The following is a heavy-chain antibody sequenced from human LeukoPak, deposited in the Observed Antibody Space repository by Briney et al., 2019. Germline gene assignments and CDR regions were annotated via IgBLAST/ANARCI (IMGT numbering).Heavy chain of an antibody. J-gene: IGHJ6*03. CDR1: GGSISSSSYY. Sequence: PSETLPLTCTVSGGSISSSSYYWGWIRRPPGKGLEWIGSIYYSGSTYYNPSLKSRVTISVDTSKNQFSLKLSSVTAADTAVYYCARHRYYYDSSGYSLYYYYMDVWGKGTTVTVSS. CDR3: ARHRYYYDSSGYSLYYYYMDV. V-gene: IGHV4-39*01. CDR2: IYYSGST. D-gene: IGHD3-22*01.